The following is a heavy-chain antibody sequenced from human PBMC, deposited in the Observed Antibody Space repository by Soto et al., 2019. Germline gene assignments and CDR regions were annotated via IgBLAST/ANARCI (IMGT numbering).Heavy chain of an antibody. J-gene: IGHJ6*03. CDR3: ARDYGSSSWYYYYYMDV. CDR1: GDSVSSNSAA. D-gene: IGHD6-13*01. V-gene: IGHV6-1*01. CDR2: TYYRSKWYN. Sequence: PSQTLSLTCAISGDSVSSNSAAWNWIRQSPSRGLEWLGRTYYRSKWYNDYAVSVKSRITINPDTSKNQFSLQLNSVTPEDTAVYYCARDYGSSSWYYYYYMDVWGKGTTVTVSS.